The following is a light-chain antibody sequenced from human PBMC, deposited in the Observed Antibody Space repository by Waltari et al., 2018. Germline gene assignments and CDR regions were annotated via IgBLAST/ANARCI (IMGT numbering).Light chain of an antibody. CDR2: EAT. Sequence: QSVLTQPASVSGSPGQSITISCTGTRSDIGAYNFVSWVQPLPGQAPRLLISEATRRPSCVSYRFCGVKSGNTASLAISDLQAEVEADYYCCSYVGGSRVLFGGGTKLTV. J-gene: IGLJ2*01. CDR3: CSYVGGSRVL. CDR1: RSDIGAYNF. V-gene: IGLV2-23*01.